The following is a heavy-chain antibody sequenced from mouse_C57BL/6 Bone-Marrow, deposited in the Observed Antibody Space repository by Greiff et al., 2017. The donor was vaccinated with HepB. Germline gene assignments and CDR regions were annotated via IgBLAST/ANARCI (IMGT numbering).Heavy chain of an antibody. Sequence: QVQLQQSGAELVRPGTSVKVSCKASGYAFTNYLIEWVKQRPGQGLEWIGVINPGSGGTNYNEKFKGKATLTADKSSSTAYMQLSSLTSEDSAVYFCARSYYGSSHLFAYWGQGTLVTVSA. V-gene: IGHV1-54*01. CDR3: ARSYYGSSHLFAY. J-gene: IGHJ3*01. CDR2: INPGSGGT. CDR1: GYAFTNYL. D-gene: IGHD1-1*01.